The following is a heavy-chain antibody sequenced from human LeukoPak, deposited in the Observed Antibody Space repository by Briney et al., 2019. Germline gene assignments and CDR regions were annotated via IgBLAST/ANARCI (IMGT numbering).Heavy chain of an antibody. J-gene: IGHJ4*02. Sequence: PSGTLSLTCDVSGGSISSSNWWSWVRQPPGKGLEWIGEIYHSGSTNYNPSLKSRVIISVDKSKNQFSLKLYSVTAADTAVYYCASGQAEYSSGWHYFDYWGQGTLVTVSS. V-gene: IGHV4-4*02. D-gene: IGHD6-19*01. CDR2: IYHSGST. CDR3: ASGQAEYSSGWHYFDY. CDR1: GGSISSSNW.